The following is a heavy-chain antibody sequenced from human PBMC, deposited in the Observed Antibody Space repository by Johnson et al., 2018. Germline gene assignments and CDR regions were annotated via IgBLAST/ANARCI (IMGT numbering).Heavy chain of an antibody. J-gene: IGHJ6*03. D-gene: IGHD6-13*01. CDR3: SRCATPWYRCYYMDG. CDR2: INHGGIT. Sequence: QVQLQQWGAGLLKPSETLSLTCAVSGGSFSDNYWTWIRQSPGKGLEWIGEINHGGITNYNLSLKSRVNISLDTSNNHFSLKLSSVTAAESAVYYCSRCATPWYRCYYMDGWGRGTTVTVSS. V-gene: IGHV4-34*01. CDR1: GGSFSDNY.